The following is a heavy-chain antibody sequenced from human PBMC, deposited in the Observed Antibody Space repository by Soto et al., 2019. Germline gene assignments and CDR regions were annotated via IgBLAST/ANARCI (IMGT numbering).Heavy chain of an antibody. V-gene: IGHV3-23*01. J-gene: IGHJ4*02. CDR2: ISGSGGST. Sequence: GSLRLSCAASGFTFSSYAMSWVRQAPGKGLEWVSAISGSGGSTYYADSVKGRFTISRDNSKNTLYLQMNSLRAEDTAVYYCARAPAMVRGVIIRVYFDYWGQGTLVTVSS. CDR1: GFTFSSYA. D-gene: IGHD3-10*01. CDR3: ARAPAMVRGVIIRVYFDY.